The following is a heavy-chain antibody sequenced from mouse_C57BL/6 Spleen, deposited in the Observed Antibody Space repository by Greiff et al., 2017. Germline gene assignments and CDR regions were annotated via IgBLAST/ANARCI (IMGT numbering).Heavy chain of an antibody. J-gene: IGHJ3*01. CDR2: INPSSGYT. Sequence: QVQLQQSGAELAKPGASVKLSCKASGYTFTSYWMHWVKQRPGQGLEWIGYINPSSGYTKYNQKFKDKATLTADKSSSTAYMRLSSLTSEDSAVYYGARLNYYGSSPFAYWGQGTLVIVSA. D-gene: IGHD1-1*01. CDR3: ARLNYYGSSPFAY. V-gene: IGHV1-7*01. CDR1: GYTFTSYW.